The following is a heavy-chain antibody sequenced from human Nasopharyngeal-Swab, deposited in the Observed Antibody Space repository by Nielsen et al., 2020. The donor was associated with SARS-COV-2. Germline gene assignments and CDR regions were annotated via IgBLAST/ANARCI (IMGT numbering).Heavy chain of an antibody. V-gene: IGHV3-7*01. D-gene: IGHD2-15*01. Sequence: GGSLRLSCAASGFTFSSYWMSWVRQAPGKGLEWVANIKQDGSDKYYVDSVKGRFTISRDNAKNSLYLQMNSLRAEDTAVYYCARGGDIVVVVAATDYWGQGTLVTVSS. CDR2: IKQDGSDK. CDR3: ARGGDIVVVVAATDY. J-gene: IGHJ4*02. CDR1: GFTFSSYW.